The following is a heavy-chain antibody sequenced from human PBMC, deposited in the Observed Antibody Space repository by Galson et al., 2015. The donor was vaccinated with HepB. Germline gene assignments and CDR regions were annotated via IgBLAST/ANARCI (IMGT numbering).Heavy chain of an antibody. V-gene: IGHV3-23*01. J-gene: IGHJ4*02. Sequence: SLRLSCAASGFTFYGFSMNWIRQAPGKGLEWVSGISGSGRTTYYADSVKGRFTISRDNSKDTLYLQMNSLRAEDTAIYFCAKGSTLLWFESSFEYWGQGTVVTVSS. D-gene: IGHD3-10*01. CDR3: AKGSTLLWFESSFEY. CDR2: ISGSGRTT. CDR1: GFTFYGFS.